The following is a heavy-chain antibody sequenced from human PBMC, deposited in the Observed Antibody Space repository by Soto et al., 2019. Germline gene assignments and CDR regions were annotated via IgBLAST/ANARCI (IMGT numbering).Heavy chain of an antibody. D-gene: IGHD1-26*01. CDR1: GFTFSSYA. CDR3: AKWDTHVIIPPPVGANYYYYAMDV. Sequence: GSLRLSCAASGFTFSSYAMSWVRQAPGKGLEWVSAITGSGGGTYYADSVKGRVTVSRDNSKNTLYLQMHSLRVEDTAIFFCAKWDTHVIIPPPVGANYYYYAMDVWGQVSTVT. V-gene: IGHV3-23*01. CDR2: ITGSGGGT. J-gene: IGHJ6*01.